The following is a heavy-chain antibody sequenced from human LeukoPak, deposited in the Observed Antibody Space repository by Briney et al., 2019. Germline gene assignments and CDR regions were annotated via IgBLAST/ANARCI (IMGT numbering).Heavy chain of an antibody. V-gene: IGHV3-53*01. J-gene: IGHJ4*02. CDR1: EFTVSSNY. CDR3: AGSRIAARPDY. Sequence: PEGSLRLSCAASEFTVSSNYMSWVRQAPGKGLEWVSVIYSGGSTYYADSVKGRFTISRDNSKNTLYLQMNSLRAEDTAVYYCAGSRIAARPDYWGQGTLVTVSS. D-gene: IGHD6-6*01. CDR2: IYSGGST.